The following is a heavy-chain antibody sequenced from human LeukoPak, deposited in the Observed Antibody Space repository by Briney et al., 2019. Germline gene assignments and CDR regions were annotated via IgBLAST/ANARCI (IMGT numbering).Heavy chain of an antibody. J-gene: IGHJ5*02. V-gene: IGHV3-7*03. D-gene: IGHD2-15*01. CDR3: AKDHKGYCSGGSCYDNWFDP. Sequence: PGGSLRLSCAASGFTFSSYWLSWVRQAPGKGLEWVANIRQDGSVQNYVDSVKGRFTISRDNSKNTLYLQMNSLRAEDTAVYYCAKDHKGYCSGGSCYDNWFDPWGQGTLVTVSS. CDR1: GFTFSSYW. CDR2: IRQDGSVQ.